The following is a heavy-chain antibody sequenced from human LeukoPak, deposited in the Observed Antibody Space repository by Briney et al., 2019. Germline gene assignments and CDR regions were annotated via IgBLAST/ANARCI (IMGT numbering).Heavy chain of an antibody. CDR1: GFTFSNYW. CDR2: IKSDGSST. J-gene: IGHJ3*02. Sequence: QTGGALRHSCAAPGFTFSNYWMHTVRQTPRKGLVWVSRIKSDGSSTNYADCVKGRFTISRDNAKHTLYLQMNSLRAGNTVMYYCTRILVGGNRAFVTWGQGTRATVSS. V-gene: IGHV3-74*01. CDR3: TRILVGGNRAFVT. D-gene: IGHD2-21*01.